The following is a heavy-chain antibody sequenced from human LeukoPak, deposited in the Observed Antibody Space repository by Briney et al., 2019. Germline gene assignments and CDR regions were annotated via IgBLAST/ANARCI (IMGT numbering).Heavy chain of an antibody. V-gene: IGHV2-70*17. D-gene: IGHD2-15*01. CDR2: IDWDDDK. Sequence: SGPALVKPTQTLTLTCTFSGFSLSTPEMCVTWIRQPPGKALEWLARIDWDDDKFYSPSLRTRLTISKDTPRNQVVLRMTNMDPVDTGTYYCARMTPDSPSFDYWGQGALITVSS. CDR1: GFSLSTPEMC. J-gene: IGHJ4*02. CDR3: ARMTPDSPSFDY.